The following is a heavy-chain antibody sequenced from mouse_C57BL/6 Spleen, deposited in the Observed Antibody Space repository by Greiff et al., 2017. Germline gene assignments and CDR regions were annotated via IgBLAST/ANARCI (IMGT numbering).Heavy chain of an antibody. D-gene: IGHD1-1*02. CDR3: ARDGNYFDY. CDR1: GFTFSSYA. J-gene: IGHJ2*01. V-gene: IGHV5-4*01. Sequence: EVQLVESGGGLVKPGGSLKLSCAASGFTFSSYAMSWVRQTPEKRLEWVATISDGGSYTYYPDTVKGRFTISRDNAKNNLYLQMSHLKSEDTARYYCARDGNYFDYWGQGTTLTVSS. CDR2: ISDGGSYT.